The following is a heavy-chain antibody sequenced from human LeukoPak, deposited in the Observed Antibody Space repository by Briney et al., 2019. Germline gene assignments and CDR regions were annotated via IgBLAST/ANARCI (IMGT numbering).Heavy chain of an antibody. J-gene: IGHJ5*02. V-gene: IGHV3-48*03. CDR2: ISSSGTTI. CDR1: GFTFSSYE. D-gene: IGHD2-15*01. CDR3: ARVGVVVAATGNLWFDP. Sequence: GASLRLSCAASGFTFSSYEMNCVRQAPGKGMGWVSYISSSGTTIYYADSVKGRFTISRDNAKNSLYLQMNSLRAEDTAVYYCARVGVVVAATGNLWFDPWGQGTLVTVSS.